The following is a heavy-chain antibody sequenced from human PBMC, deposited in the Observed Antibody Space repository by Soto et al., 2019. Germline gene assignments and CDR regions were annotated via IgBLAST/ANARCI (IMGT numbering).Heavy chain of an antibody. V-gene: IGHV3-73*01. J-gene: IGHJ4*02. D-gene: IGHD2-15*01. Sequence: DVQVVQSGGGLVQPGGSLKLSCAASGFAFNDSAMHWVRQASGKGLEWVARVRSKSNNYATAYPASVKGRFIVSRDDSMGTTSLQMNSLKPEDTAIYYCTNNFVWGQGFLVTVS. CDR2: VRSKSNNYAT. CDR3: TNNFV. CDR1: GFAFNDSA.